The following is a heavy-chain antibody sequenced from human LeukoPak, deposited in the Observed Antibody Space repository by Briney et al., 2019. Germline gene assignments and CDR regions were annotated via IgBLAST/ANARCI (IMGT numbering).Heavy chain of an antibody. Sequence: SETLSLTCTVSGGSVSSYYWSWIRQPPGKGLEWIGYIYSSGSTNYNPSLNSRVTISVDTSKDQLSLKLSSVTAADTAVYYCARDSGSGRLYWGQGTLVTVSS. CDR3: ARDSGSGRLY. V-gene: IGHV4-59*02. CDR2: IYSSGST. J-gene: IGHJ4*02. CDR1: GGSVSSYY. D-gene: IGHD3-10*01.